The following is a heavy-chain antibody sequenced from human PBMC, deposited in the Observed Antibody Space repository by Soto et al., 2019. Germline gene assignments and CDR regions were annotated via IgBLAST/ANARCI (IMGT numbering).Heavy chain of an antibody. V-gene: IGHV2-5*02. CDR3: AHSLYDYVWGTNWFDP. CDR1: GFSLSTSGVG. J-gene: IGHJ5*02. Sequence: QITLKESGPTLVKPTQTLTLTCTFSGFSLSTSGVGVGWIRQPPGKALEWLALIYWDDDKRYSPSLKSRLTLTKDTSQNQVVLTMTNMDPVDTATYYCAHSLYDYVWGTNWFDPWGQGTLVTVSS. CDR2: IYWDDDK. D-gene: IGHD3-16*01.